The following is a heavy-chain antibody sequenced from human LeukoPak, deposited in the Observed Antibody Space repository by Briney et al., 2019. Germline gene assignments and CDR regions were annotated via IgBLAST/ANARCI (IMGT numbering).Heavy chain of an antibody. V-gene: IGHV2-70*11. CDR1: GGPISSYYW. Sequence: TLSLTCTVSGGPISSYYWSWIRQPPGKALEWLARIDWDDDKYYSTSLKTRLTISKDTSKNQVVLTMTNMDPVDTATYYCARIVWGQQLVPPLYYYYGMDVWGQGTTVTVSS. D-gene: IGHD6-13*01. J-gene: IGHJ6*02. CDR2: IDWDDDK. CDR3: ARIVWGQQLVPPLYYYYGMDV.